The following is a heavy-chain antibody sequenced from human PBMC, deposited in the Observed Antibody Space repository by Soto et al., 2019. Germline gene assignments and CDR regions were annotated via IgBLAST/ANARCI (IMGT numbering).Heavy chain of an antibody. D-gene: IGHD4-17*01. CDR1: GGSISSGGYS. CDR2: IYHSGST. CDR3: ARGHPTAFDP. V-gene: IGHV4-30-2*01. Sequence: TLCLTCAVSGGSISSGGYSWSWIRQPPGKGLEWIGYIYHSGSTYYNPSLKSRVTISVDRSKNQFSLKLSSVTAAGTAVYQCARGHPTAFDPWGQGTLVTVSS. J-gene: IGHJ5*02.